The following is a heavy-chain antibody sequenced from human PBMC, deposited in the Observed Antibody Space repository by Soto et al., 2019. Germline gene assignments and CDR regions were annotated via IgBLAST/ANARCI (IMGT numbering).Heavy chain of an antibody. V-gene: IGHV1-69*13. D-gene: IGHD5-18*01. Sequence: ASVKVSCKASGGTFSSYAISWVRQAPGQGLEWMGGIIPIFGTANYAQKFQGRVTITADESTSTAYMELSSLRSEDTAVYYCARDFREDTAMAAGSYYYYGMDVWGQGTTVTVSS. CDR3: ARDFREDTAMAAGSYYYYGMDV. J-gene: IGHJ6*02. CDR2: IIPIFGTA. CDR1: GGTFSSYA.